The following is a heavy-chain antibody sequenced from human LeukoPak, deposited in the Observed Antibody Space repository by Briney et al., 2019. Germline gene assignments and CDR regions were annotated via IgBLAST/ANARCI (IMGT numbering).Heavy chain of an antibody. J-gene: IGHJ3*02. D-gene: IGHD3-22*01. CDR2: IYYSGST. CDR3: ARVGPFEWVGDSDDAFDI. Sequence: SETLSLTRTVSGGSISSGGYYWSWIRQHPGKGLEWIGYIYYSGSTYYNPSLKSRVTISVDTSKNQFSLKLSSVTAADTAVYYCARVGPFEWVGDSDDAFDIWGQGTMVTVSS. V-gene: IGHV4-31*03. CDR1: GGSISSGGYY.